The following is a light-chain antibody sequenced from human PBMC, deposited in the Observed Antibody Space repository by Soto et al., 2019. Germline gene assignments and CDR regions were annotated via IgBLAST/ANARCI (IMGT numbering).Light chain of an antibody. V-gene: IGKV3-11*01. CDR1: QSVSSY. CDR3: QHYFNWPYT. J-gene: IGKJ2*01. CDR2: DAS. Sequence: EIVLTQSPATLSLSPGERATLSCRASQSVSSYLAWYQQKPGQAPRLLIYDASNRATGIPARFSGSGSGTDFTLTISSLEPEDFALYYCQHYFNWPYTFGQGTKVDIK.